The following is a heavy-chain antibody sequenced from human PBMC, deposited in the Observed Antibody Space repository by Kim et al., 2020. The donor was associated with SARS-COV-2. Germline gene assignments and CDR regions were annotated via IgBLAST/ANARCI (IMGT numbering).Heavy chain of an antibody. CDR1: GFIFGDYP. V-gene: IGHV3-21*01. J-gene: IGHJ4*02. CDR2: INHDGNYI. CDR3: ARDINYNVDY. Sequence: GGSLRLSCAASGFIFGDYPMNWVRQAPGKGLECVSSINHDGNYIYYADSVRGRFTISRDNARNSLYLQMNSLRADDTAIYYCARDINYNVDYWGQGTLVT. D-gene: IGHD4-4*01.